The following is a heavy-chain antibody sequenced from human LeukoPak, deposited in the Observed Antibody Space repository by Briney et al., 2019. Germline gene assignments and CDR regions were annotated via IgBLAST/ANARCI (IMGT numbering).Heavy chain of an antibody. CDR2: INTGNGNT. Sequence: ASVKVSFKASGYIFTSYAMHWVRQAPGQRLEWMGWINTGNGNTKYSQMFQGRVTITRDTSASTAYMELSSLRSEDTAVYYCAYCSSWSNFDYWGQGTLVTVSS. V-gene: IGHV1-3*04. D-gene: IGHD6-13*01. CDR1: GYIFTSYA. J-gene: IGHJ4*02. CDR3: AYCSSWSNFDY.